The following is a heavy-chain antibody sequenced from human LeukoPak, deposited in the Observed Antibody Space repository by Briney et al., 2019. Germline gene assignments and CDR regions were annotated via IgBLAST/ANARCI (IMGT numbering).Heavy chain of an antibody. D-gene: IGHD4-17*01. CDR2: IYTSGST. CDR1: GGSISSGSYY. V-gene: IGHV4-61*02. Sequence: SQTLSLTCTVSGGSISSGSYYWSWIRQPAGKGLEWIGRIYTSGSTNYNPSLKSRVTISVDTSKNQFSLKLSSVTAADTAVYYCARGGHYDYGDYGRPTNWYFDLWGRGTLVTVSS. CDR3: ARGGHYDYGDYGRPTNWYFDL. J-gene: IGHJ2*01.